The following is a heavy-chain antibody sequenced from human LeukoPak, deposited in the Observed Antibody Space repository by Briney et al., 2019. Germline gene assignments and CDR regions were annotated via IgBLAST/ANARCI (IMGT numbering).Heavy chain of an antibody. V-gene: IGHV3-9*03. CDR3: AKASTRSFTSGYYGDAFDI. CDR2: ISWNSGTI. J-gene: IGHJ3*02. D-gene: IGHD3-22*01. CDR1: GFTFDDYA. Sequence: GGSLRLSCTASGFTFDDYAMHWVRQAPGKGLEWVSGISWNSGTIAYADSVKGRFTISRDNAKNSLYLQMNSLRAEDMALYYCAKASTRSFTSGYYGDAFDIWGQGTMVSVSS.